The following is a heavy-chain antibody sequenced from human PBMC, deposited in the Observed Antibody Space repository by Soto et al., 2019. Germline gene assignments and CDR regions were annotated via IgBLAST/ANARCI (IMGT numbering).Heavy chain of an antibody. CDR3: AREVAAAGYAPLYNWFDP. D-gene: IGHD6-13*01. CDR2: IYYSGST. Sequence: SETLSLTCTVSGGSISSYYWSWIRQPPGKGLEWIGYIYYSGSTNYNPSLKSRVTISVDTSKNQFSLKLSSVTAADTAVYYCAREVAAAGYAPLYNWFDPSGQRTLVTVSS. J-gene: IGHJ5*02. V-gene: IGHV4-59*01. CDR1: GGSISSYY.